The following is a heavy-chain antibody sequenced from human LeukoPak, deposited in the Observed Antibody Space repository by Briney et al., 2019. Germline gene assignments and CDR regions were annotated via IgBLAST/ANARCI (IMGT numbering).Heavy chain of an antibody. CDR2: ISGSGGST. Sequence: GGSLRLSCAASGFTFSSYGMSWVRQAPGKGLEWVSAISGSGGSTYYADSVKGRFTISRDNSKNTLYLQMNSLSAEDTAVYYCAKLQYSSSWVASYYYMDVWGKGTTVTVSS. J-gene: IGHJ6*03. V-gene: IGHV3-23*01. CDR3: AKLQYSSSWVASYYYMDV. CDR1: GFTFSSYG. D-gene: IGHD6-13*01.